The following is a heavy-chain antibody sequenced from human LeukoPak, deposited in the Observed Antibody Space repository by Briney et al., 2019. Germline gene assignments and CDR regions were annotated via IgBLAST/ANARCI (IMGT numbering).Heavy chain of an antibody. CDR1: GGSFSDHY. J-gene: IGHJ4*02. V-gene: IGHV4-34*01. CDR2: SSHNEGT. D-gene: IGHD5-24*01. Sequence: SETLSLTCGVYGGSFSDHYWTWIRRSPGKGLEWIGESSHNEGTHSNPSLKSRVTMSLDTSKNQFYLNLNSVTAADTAAYYCARGTDAYKLGNIWGQGTLVTVSP. CDR3: ARGTDAYKLGNI.